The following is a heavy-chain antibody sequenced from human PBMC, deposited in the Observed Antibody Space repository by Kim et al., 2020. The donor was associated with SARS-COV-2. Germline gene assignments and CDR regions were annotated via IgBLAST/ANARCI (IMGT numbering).Heavy chain of an antibody. CDR2: IRSKAYGGTT. CDR1: GFTFGDYA. J-gene: IGHJ4*02. CDR3: TTSWAEDTASSLIPDY. D-gene: IGHD5-18*01. V-gene: IGHV3-49*03. Sequence: GGSLRLSCTASGFTFGDYAMSWFRQAPGKGLEWVGFIRSKAYGGTTEYAASVKGRFTISRDDSKSIAYLQMNSLKTEDTAVYYCTTSWAEDTASSLIPDYWGQGTLVTVSS.